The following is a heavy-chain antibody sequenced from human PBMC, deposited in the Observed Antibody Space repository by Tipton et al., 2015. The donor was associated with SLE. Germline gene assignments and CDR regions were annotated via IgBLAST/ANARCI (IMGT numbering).Heavy chain of an antibody. CDR3: ASLGSAFDI. CDR2: IYYSGST. Sequence: TLSLTCTVSGGSFSSHYWSWIRQPPGKGLEWIGYIYYSGSTNYNPSLKSRVTISVDTSKNQFSLKLSSVTAADTAVYYCASLGSAFDIWGQGTMVTVSS. D-gene: IGHD3-10*01. J-gene: IGHJ3*02. V-gene: IGHV4-59*07. CDR1: GGSFSSHY.